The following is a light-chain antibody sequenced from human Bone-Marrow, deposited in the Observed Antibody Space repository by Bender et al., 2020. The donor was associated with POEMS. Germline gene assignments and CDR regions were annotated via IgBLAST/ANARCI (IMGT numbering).Light chain of an antibody. J-gene: IGLJ3*02. CDR2: DDV. V-gene: IGLV3-21*02. CDR3: HLLYISDHWV. Sequence: SYVVSQPPSVSVAPGQTARITCGGSNIGDKSVHWYQQRPGQAPVLVVYDDVARPSGIPERFSGSNSGNTATLTISRVEAGDEADYYCHLLYISDHWVFGGGTKLTVL. CDR1: NIGDKS.